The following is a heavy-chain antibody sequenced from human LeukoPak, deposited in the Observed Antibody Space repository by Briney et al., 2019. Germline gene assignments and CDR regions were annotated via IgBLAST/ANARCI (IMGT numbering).Heavy chain of an antibody. CDR3: ARTSPQTTVTY. D-gene: IGHD4-11*01. CDR2: IYSGGST. V-gene: IGHV3-53*01. J-gene: IGHJ4*02. Sequence: SGGSLRLSCAASGFTVSSNYMSWVRQAPGKGLEWVSVIYSGGSTYYADSVKGRFTISRDNSKNTLYLQMNSLRAEDTAVYYCARTSPQTTVTYWGQGTLVTVSS. CDR1: GFTVSSNY.